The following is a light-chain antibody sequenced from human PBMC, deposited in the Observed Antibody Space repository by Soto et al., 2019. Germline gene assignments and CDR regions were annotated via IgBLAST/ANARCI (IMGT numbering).Light chain of an antibody. CDR3: AAWDDSLNGVV. Sequence: QSVLTQPPSASGTPGQRVTISCSGSSSNIGSNTVNWYQQLPGTAPQLLIYSNNQRPSGVPDRFSGSKSGTSASLAISGLQSEDEADDYCAAWDDSLNGVVFGGGTKLTGL. CDR1: SSNIGSNT. J-gene: IGLJ2*01. V-gene: IGLV1-44*01. CDR2: SNN.